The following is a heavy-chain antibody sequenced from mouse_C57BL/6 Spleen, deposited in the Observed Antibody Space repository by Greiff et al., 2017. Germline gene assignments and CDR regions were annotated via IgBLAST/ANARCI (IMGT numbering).Heavy chain of an antibody. D-gene: IGHD4-1*01. CDR3: ATNWDSYFDV. CDR1: GYAFSSSW. CDR2: IYPGDGDT. V-gene: IGHV1-82*01. Sequence: QVQLQQSGPELVKPGASVKISCKASGYAFSSSWMNWVKQRPGKGLEWIGRIYPGDGDTNYNGKLKGKATLTADKSSSTAYMQLSSLTSEDSAVYFCATNWDSYFDVWGTGTTVTVSS. J-gene: IGHJ1*03.